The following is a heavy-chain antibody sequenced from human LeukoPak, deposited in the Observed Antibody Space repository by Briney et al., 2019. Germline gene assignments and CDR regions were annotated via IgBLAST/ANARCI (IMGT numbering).Heavy chain of an antibody. Sequence: PGRSLRLSCAASGFTFSSHAMHWVRQAPGKGLEWVAVISYDGSNKYYADSVKGRFTISRDNTKNSLYLQMNSLRAEDTAVYYCARSLILAVCSSTSCPYDYWGQGTLVTVSS. V-gene: IGHV3-30-3*01. D-gene: IGHD2-2*01. CDR1: GFTFSSHA. CDR3: ARSLILAVCSSTSCPYDY. J-gene: IGHJ4*02. CDR2: ISYDGSNK.